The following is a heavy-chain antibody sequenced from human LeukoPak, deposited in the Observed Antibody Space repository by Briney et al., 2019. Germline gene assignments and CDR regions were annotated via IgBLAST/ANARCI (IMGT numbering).Heavy chain of an antibody. D-gene: IGHD5-12*01. CDR2: ISSSSSYI. V-gene: IGHV3-21*01. J-gene: IGHJ4*02. CDR3: ARNSGYEL. Sequence: GGSLRLSCVVSGFTFSAYVMNWVRQAPGKGLEWVSSISSSSSYIYYADSVKGRFTISRDNAKNSLYLQMNSLRAEDTAVYYCARNSGYELWGQGTLVTVSS. CDR1: GFTFSAYV.